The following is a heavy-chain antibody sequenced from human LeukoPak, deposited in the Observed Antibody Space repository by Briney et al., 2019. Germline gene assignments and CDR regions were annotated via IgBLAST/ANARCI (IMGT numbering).Heavy chain of an antibody. V-gene: IGHV3-11*04. CDR2: ISSSGSTI. CDR1: GFTFSDYY. Sequence: GGSLRLSCAASGFTFSDYYMGWIRQAPGKGLEWVSYISSSGSTIYYADSVKGRFTISRDNAKNSLYLQMNSLRAEDTAVYYCTRVSGPWYVYYGMDVWGQGTTVTVSS. J-gene: IGHJ6*02. CDR3: TRVSGPWYVYYGMDV. D-gene: IGHD6-13*01.